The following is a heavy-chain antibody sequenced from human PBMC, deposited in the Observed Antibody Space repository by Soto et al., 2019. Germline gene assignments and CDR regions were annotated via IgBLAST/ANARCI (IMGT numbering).Heavy chain of an antibody. Sequence: GGSLRLSCAASGFTFSSYGMHWVRQAPGKGLEWVAVIWYDGSNKYCADSVKGRFTISRDNSKNTLYLQMNSLRAEDTAVYYCARAPYSSSGRFTYASDIWGQGTMVTVSS. CDR1: GFTFSSYG. V-gene: IGHV3-33*01. J-gene: IGHJ3*02. CDR3: ARAPYSSSGRFTYASDI. CDR2: IWYDGSNK. D-gene: IGHD6-6*01.